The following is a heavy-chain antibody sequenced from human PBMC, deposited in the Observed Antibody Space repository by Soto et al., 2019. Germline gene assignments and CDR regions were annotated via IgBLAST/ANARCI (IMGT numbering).Heavy chain of an antibody. CDR3: ARLGSGAYYYYGMDV. V-gene: IGHV4-31*03. D-gene: IGHD1-26*01. J-gene: IGHJ6*02. Sequence: QVQLQESGPGLVKPSQTLSLTCTVSGGSISSGGYYWSWIRQHPGKGLEWIGYIYYSGSTYYNPSLKSRVTISVDTSKNQFSLKLSSVTAADTAVYYCARLGSGAYYYYGMDVWGQGTTVTVSS. CDR2: IYYSGST. CDR1: GGSISSGGYY.